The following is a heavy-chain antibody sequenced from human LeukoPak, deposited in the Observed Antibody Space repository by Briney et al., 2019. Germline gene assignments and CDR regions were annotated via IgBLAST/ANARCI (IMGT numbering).Heavy chain of an antibody. D-gene: IGHD3-22*01. CDR3: AREGESSGYPQPLFDY. Sequence: SETLSLTCTVSGGSISSGDYYWSWIRQPPGKGLEWIGYIYYSGSTYYNPSLKSRVTISVDTSKNQFSLRLSSVTAADTAVYYCAREGESSGYPQPLFDYGGQGTLVTVSS. V-gene: IGHV4-30-4*01. CDR1: GGSISSGDYY. CDR2: IYYSGST. J-gene: IGHJ4*02.